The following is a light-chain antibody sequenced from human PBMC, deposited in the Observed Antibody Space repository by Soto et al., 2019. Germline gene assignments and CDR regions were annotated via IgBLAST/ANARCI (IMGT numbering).Light chain of an antibody. CDR1: QSINKY. V-gene: IGKV1-39*01. Sequence: DIQMTQSPSSLSVSEGDRVTITCRASQSINKYLTWYQQKAGKAPKLLISAASSLQSGVPSRFSGSGSGTDFTLTISNLQLEDFATYYCQQSYSTPFTFGPGTKVDIK. CDR2: AAS. J-gene: IGKJ3*01. CDR3: QQSYSTPFT.